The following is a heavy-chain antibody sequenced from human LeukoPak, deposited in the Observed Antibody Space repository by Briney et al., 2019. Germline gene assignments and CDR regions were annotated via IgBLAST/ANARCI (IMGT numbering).Heavy chain of an antibody. CDR1: GFTFGDYA. CDR2: IRSKAYGGTT. V-gene: IGHV3-49*04. Sequence: GGSLRLSCTASGFTFGDYAMSWVRQAPGKGLEWVGFIRSKAYGGTTEYAASVKGRFTISRDDSKSIAYLQMNSLKTEDTAVYYCTRVDLEAVAGTVHYYYYMDVWGKGTTVTISS. CDR3: TRVDLEAVAGTVHYYYYMDV. D-gene: IGHD6-19*01. J-gene: IGHJ6*03.